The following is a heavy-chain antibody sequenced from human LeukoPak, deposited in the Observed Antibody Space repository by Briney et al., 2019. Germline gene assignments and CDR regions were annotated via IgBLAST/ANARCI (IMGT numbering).Heavy chain of an antibody. Sequence: PGGSLRLSCAASGFTFSSYAMSWVRQAPGKGLEWVSAISGSGGSTYYADSVKGRFTISRDNSKNTLYLQMNSLRAEDTAVYYCARAPSSGWYGDYWGQGTLVTVSS. J-gene: IGHJ4*02. V-gene: IGHV3-23*01. D-gene: IGHD6-19*01. CDR1: GFTFSSYA. CDR2: ISGSGGST. CDR3: ARAPSSGWYGDY.